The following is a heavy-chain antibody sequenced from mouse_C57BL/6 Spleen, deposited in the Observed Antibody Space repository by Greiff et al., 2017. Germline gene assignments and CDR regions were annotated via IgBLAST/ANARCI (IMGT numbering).Heavy chain of an antibody. CDR1: GFTFSNYW. CDR2: IRLKSDNYAT. J-gene: IGHJ1*03. D-gene: IGHD1-1*01. Sequence: EVKLVESGGGLVQPGGSMKLSCVASGFTFSNYWMNWVRQSPEKGLEWVAQIRLKSDNYATHYAESVKGRFTISRDDSKSSVYLQMNNLRAEDTEIYYCTDYGSSDEYFEVWGTGTTVTVSS. V-gene: IGHV6-3*01. CDR3: TDYGSSDEYFEV.